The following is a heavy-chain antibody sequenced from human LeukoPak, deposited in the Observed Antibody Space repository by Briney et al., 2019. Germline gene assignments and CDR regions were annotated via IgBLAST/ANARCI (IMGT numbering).Heavy chain of an antibody. CDR3: ATYRQVLLPFES. CDR1: GFTFGSYA. J-gene: IGHJ4*02. CDR2: ISNSGGKR. V-gene: IGHV3-23*01. D-gene: IGHD5-18*01. Sequence: GGSLRLSCAASGFTFGSYAMNWVRQAPGKGLEWVSGISNSGGKRYYADSVKGRFTISRDNSKNTLFLEMNSLRAEDTAIYYCATYRQVLLPFESWGQGTLVTVSS.